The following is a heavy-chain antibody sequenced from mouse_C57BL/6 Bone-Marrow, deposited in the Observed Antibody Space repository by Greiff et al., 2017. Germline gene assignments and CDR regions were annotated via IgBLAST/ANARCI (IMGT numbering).Heavy chain of an antibody. Sequence: EVQLVESGAELVKPGASVKLSCTASGFNIKDYYMHWVKQRTEQGLEWIGRIDPEDGDNKYAPKFQGKATITADTSSNTAYLQLSSLTSEDTAVYYCARGYRRDWFAYWGQGTLVTVSA. V-gene: IGHV14-2*01. D-gene: IGHD2-2*01. CDR1: GFNIKDYY. CDR2: IDPEDGDN. J-gene: IGHJ3*01. CDR3: ARGYRRDWFAY.